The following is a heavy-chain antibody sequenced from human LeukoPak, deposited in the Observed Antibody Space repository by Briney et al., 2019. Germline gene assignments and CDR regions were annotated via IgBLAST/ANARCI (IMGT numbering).Heavy chain of an antibody. CDR1: GYTFTSYD. CDR2: MNPNSGNT. CDR3: ALIVGATPNDAFDI. D-gene: IGHD1-26*01. J-gene: IGHJ3*02. V-gene: IGHV1-8*01. Sequence: GASVKVSCKASGYTFTSYDINWVRQATGQGLEWMGWMNPNSGNTGYAQKFQGRVTMTRNTSISTAYMELRSLRSDDTAVYYCALIVGATPNDAFDIWGQGTMVTVSS.